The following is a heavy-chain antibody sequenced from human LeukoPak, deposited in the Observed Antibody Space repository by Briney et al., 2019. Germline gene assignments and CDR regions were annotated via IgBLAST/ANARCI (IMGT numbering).Heavy chain of an antibody. CDR3: AREYSSDWPTRFDY. J-gene: IGHJ4*02. Sequence: AGGSLRLSCAASGFTFSSYWVTWVRQAPGKGLEWVATIKQDGSERYYVDSVKGRFSISRDNARNSLYLQMNSLRAEDTAVYYCAREYSSDWPTRFDYWGQGTLVTVSS. D-gene: IGHD6-19*01. CDR2: IKQDGSER. CDR1: GFTFSSYW. V-gene: IGHV3-7*01.